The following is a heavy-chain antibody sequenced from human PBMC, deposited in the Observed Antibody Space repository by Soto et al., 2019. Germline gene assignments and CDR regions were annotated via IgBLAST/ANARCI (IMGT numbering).Heavy chain of an antibody. V-gene: IGHV4-30-4*01. D-gene: IGHD3-10*01. CDR1: GGSISSGDYY. Sequence: SETLSLTCTVSGGSISSGDYYWSWVRQPPGKGLEWIGNIYYSGSTYYNPSLKSRVTISIDTSKNQFSLKLSSVTAADTAVYYCASRKSSPYFDYWGQGTLVTVSS. J-gene: IGHJ4*02. CDR2: IYYSGST. CDR3: ASRKSSPYFDY.